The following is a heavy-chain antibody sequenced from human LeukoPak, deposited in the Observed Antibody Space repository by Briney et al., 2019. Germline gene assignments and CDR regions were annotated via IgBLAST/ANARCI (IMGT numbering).Heavy chain of an antibody. D-gene: IGHD5-12*01. Sequence: GGSLRLSCAASGFRFSSYWMSWVRQAPGKGLEWLGRIKSKTDGGTIDYAAPVKGRFTISRDDSKNSLYLQMNSLKTEDTALYYCASDGLVGTSLPYFDHWGQGTLVTVSS. CDR2: IKSKTDGGTI. J-gene: IGHJ4*02. V-gene: IGHV3-15*01. CDR3: ASDGLVGTSLPYFDH. CDR1: GFRFSSYW.